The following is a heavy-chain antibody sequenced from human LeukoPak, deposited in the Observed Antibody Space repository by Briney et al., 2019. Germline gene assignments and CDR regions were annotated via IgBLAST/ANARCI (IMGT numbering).Heavy chain of an antibody. D-gene: IGHD5-24*01. V-gene: IGHV3-23*01. CDR2: IDGGKT. Sequence: GGSLTLSCVASGFTFANHAMSWVRQAPGKGLEWVSAIDGGKTYFEDSVKGRFTISRDNSKNTLYLQMNSLRAEDTAVYYCARDGYNHFDYWGQGTLVTVSS. CDR3: ARDGYNHFDY. CDR1: GFTFANHA. J-gene: IGHJ4*02.